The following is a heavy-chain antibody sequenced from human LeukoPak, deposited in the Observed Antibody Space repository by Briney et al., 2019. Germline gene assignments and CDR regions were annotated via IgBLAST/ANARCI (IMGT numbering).Heavy chain of an antibody. Sequence: PGGSLRLSCAASGFTFSSYAMSWVRQAPGKGLEWVSAISGSGGSTYYADSVKGRFTISRDNSKNTLYLQVNSLRAEDTAVYYCAKDTSSSWTSIPFDYWGQGTLVTVSS. J-gene: IGHJ4*02. CDR3: AKDTSSSWTSIPFDY. CDR1: GFTFSSYA. D-gene: IGHD6-13*01. V-gene: IGHV3-23*01. CDR2: ISGSGGST.